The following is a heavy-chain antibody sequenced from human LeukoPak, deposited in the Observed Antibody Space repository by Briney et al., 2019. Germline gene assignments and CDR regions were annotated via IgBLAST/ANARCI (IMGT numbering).Heavy chain of an antibody. D-gene: IGHD3-9*01. CDR2: IYTGGST. J-gene: IGHJ4*02. V-gene: IGHV3-53*01. Sequence: GGSLRLSCAASGFTVSSNYMSWVRQAPGKGLEWVSVIYTGGSTYYADSVKGRFTISRDNSKNTLYLQMSSLRAEDTAVYYCARDHRSDCDILTGPGVSDYWGQGTLVTVSS. CDR1: GFTVSSNY. CDR3: ARDHRSDCDILTGPGVSDY.